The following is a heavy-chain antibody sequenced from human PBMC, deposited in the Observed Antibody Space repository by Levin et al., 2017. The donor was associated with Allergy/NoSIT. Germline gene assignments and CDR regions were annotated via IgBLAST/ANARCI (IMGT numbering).Heavy chain of an antibody. V-gene: IGHV3-30*18. CDR1: GFTFSAYG. CDR3: AKDFDTSGTAPDY. Sequence: GGSLRLSCAASGFTFSAYGMHWVRQAPGKGLEWLTSTSYDGTNRYYADSVRGRITISRDNSKNTLSLQMARLRAEDTAVYYCAKDFDTSGTAPDYWGQGALVTVSS. CDR2: TSYDGTNR. J-gene: IGHJ4*02. D-gene: IGHD3-22*01.